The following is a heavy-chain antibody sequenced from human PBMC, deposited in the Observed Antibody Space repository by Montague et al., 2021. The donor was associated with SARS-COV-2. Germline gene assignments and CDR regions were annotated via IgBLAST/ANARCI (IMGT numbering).Heavy chain of an antibody. Sequence: SETLSLTCAVYGASSSNYYWSWIRQSPGKGLQWVGEINHSGYTDYNPSLESRLTIHVDTSKNQFSLKLTSVTAADTAIYYCARQYGDYSDNAFTIWGQGTMVIVSS. CDR2: INHSGYT. CDR3: ARQYGDYSDNAFTI. CDR1: GASSSNYY. J-gene: IGHJ3*02. V-gene: IGHV4-34*01. D-gene: IGHD4-17*01.